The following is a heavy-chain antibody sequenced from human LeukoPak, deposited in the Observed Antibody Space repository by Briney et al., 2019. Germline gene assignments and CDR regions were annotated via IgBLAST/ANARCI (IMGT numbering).Heavy chain of an antibody. Sequence: SETLSLTCTISGASISTGGYSWSWIRQPPGKGLEWIGYIYHSGSTYYNPSLKSRVTISVDRSKNQFSLKLSSVTAADTAVYYCARVFWEYQLPPQIPLYGMDVWGQGTTVTVSS. CDR3: ARVFWEYQLPPQIPLYGMDV. V-gene: IGHV4-30-2*01. CDR2: IYHSGST. D-gene: IGHD2-2*01. J-gene: IGHJ6*02. CDR1: GASISTGGYS.